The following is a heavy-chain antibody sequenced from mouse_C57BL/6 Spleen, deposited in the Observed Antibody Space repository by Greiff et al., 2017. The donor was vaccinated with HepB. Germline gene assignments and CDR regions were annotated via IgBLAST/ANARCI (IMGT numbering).Heavy chain of an antibody. V-gene: IGHV5-16*01. J-gene: IGHJ2*01. CDR3: AREKGGDFDY. CDR2: INYDGSST. Sequence: EVKLVESEGGLVQPGRSMKLSCTASGFTFSDYYMAWVRQVPEKGLEWVANINYDGSSTYYLDSLKSRFIISRDNAKNILYLQMSSLKSEDTATYYCAREKGGDFDYWGQGTTLTVSS. CDR1: GFTFSDYY.